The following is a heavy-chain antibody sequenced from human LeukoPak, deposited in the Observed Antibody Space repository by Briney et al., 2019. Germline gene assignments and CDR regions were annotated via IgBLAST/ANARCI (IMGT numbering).Heavy chain of an antibody. CDR2: IYPGDSDT. Sequence: GESLQISCQGSGYSFTSYWIGWVRQMPGKGLEWMGIIYPGDSDTRYSPSFQGQVTISADKSISTAYLQWSSLKASDTAMYYYASSIDPHTVGDYWGQGTLVTVSS. J-gene: IGHJ4*02. CDR1: GYSFTSYW. V-gene: IGHV5-51*01. D-gene: IGHD2-15*01. CDR3: ASSIDPHTVGDY.